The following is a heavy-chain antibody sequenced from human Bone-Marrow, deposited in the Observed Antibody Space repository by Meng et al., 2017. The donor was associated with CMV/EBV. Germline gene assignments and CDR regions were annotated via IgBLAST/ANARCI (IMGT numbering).Heavy chain of an antibody. J-gene: IGHJ4*02. Sequence: ASVKVSCKASGYTFTSYGISWVRQAPGQGLEWMGWISAYNGNTNYAQKLQGRVTMTTDTSTSTAYMELRSLRSDDTAVYYCARGYSLGVIPYYFDYWGQGTLATVPS. CDR3: ARGYSLGVIPYYFDY. V-gene: IGHV1-18*01. D-gene: IGHD3-16*01. CDR1: GYTFTSYG. CDR2: ISAYNGNT.